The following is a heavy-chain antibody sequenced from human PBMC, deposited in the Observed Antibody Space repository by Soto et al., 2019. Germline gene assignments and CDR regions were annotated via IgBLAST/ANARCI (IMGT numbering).Heavy chain of an antibody. CDR2: ISGSGGST. CDR3: AKKTDGVVVITFYFDY. CDR1: GFTFSSYA. V-gene: IGHV3-23*01. J-gene: IGHJ4*02. D-gene: IGHD3-22*01. Sequence: EVQLLESGGGLVQPGGSLRLSCAASGFTFSSYAMSWVRQAPVKGLEWVSAISGSGGSTYYADSVKGRFTISRDNSKNTLYLQMNSLRAEDTAVYYCAKKTDGVVVITFYFDYWGQGTLVTVSS.